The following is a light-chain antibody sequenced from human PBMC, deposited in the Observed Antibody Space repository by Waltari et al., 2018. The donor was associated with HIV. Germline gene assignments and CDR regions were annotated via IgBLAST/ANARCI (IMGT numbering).Light chain of an antibody. CDR3: QSYDNVLTAVI. Sequence: QSVLTPPPSVSGAPAQTVTVSRTVSTSNHGANFDVHLYQHLPGTAPKLLIYGNNNRPSGVPVRFSGSRSGSSASLAITGLQAEDEADYYCQSYDNVLTAVIFGGGTKVTVL. V-gene: IGLV1-40*01. J-gene: IGLJ2*01. CDR1: TSNHGANFD. CDR2: GNN.